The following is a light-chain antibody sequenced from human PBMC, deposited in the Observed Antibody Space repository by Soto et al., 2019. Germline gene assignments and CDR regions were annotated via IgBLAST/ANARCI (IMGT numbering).Light chain of an antibody. V-gene: IGKV3-20*01. CDR3: QQYGTSPRT. J-gene: IGKJ1*01. Sequence: MGLTQSPGTLSLSPGERATLSCRASQSVSSNFLAWYQQKPSQAPRRLIYGASNRATGIPDRFSGSGSGTAFTLTIGRLEPADFAVYYCQQYGTSPRTFGQGTKVDIK. CDR2: GAS. CDR1: QSVSSNF.